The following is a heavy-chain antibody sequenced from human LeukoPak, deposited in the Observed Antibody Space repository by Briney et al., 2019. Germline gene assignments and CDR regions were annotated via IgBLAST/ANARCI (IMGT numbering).Heavy chain of an antibody. CDR2: INHSGST. V-gene: IGHV4-34*01. CDR3: ARGRRYCSSTSCYRRYYYYYGMDV. D-gene: IGHD2-2*02. CDR1: GGSFSGYY. Sequence: PSETLSLTCAVYGGSFSGYYWSWLRQPPGKGLEWIGEINHSGSTNYNPSLKSRVTISVDTSKNQFSLKLSSVTAADTAVYYCARGRRYCSSTSCYRRYYYYYGMDVWGQGTTVTVSS. J-gene: IGHJ6*02.